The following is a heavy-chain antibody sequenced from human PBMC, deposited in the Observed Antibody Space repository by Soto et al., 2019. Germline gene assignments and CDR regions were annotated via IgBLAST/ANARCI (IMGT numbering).Heavy chain of an antibody. J-gene: IGHJ3*02. CDR1: GGMISPYY. Sequence: SGGMISPYYGRVCRQPPGKGLEWIGYIYYSGSTNYNPSLKSRVTISVDTSKNQFSLKLSSVTAADTAVYYCARVLLWFGESDAYDIWGQGTMVT. D-gene: IGHD3-10*01. V-gene: IGHV4-59*01. CDR2: IYYSGST. CDR3: ARVLLWFGESDAYDI.